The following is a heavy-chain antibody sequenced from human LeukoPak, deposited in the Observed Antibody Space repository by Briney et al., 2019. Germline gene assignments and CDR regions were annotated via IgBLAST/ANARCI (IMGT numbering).Heavy chain of an antibody. D-gene: IGHD6-19*01. CDR2: IYYSGST. V-gene: IGHV4-39*07. Sequence: SETLSLTCTVSGGSISTGNYYWGWVRQPPGKGLEWIGTIYYSGSTYYNPSLKSRVTISVDTSKNQFSLKLSSVTAADTAVYYCARDLAVAGFGAFDIWGQGTMVTVSS. J-gene: IGHJ3*02. CDR1: GGSISTGNYY. CDR3: ARDLAVAGFGAFDI.